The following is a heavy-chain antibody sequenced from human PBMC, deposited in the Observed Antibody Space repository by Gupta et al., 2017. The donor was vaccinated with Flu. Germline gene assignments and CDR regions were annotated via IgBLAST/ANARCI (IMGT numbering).Heavy chain of an antibody. CDR1: GFTFDDYA. J-gene: IGHJ4*02. Sequence: EVQLVESGGVVVQPGGSLRLSCAASGFTFDDYAMHWVRQPPGKGLEWVSGISWNSGSMGYADSVRGRFTISRDNAKNSLYLQMDSLRAEDTALYYCAKLKAQLLSTYTSDFDYWGQGTLVTVSS. D-gene: IGHD2-2*01. CDR2: ISWNSGSM. CDR3: AKLKAQLLSTYTSDFDY. V-gene: IGHV3-9*01.